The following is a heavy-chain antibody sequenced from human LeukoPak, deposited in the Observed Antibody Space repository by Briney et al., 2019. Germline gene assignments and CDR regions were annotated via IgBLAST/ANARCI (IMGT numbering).Heavy chain of an antibody. CDR3: AKDTAAAGAEYFQH. CDR2: ISGSGGST. J-gene: IGHJ1*01. Sequence: GGSLRLSCAASGFTVSSNYMSWVRQAPGKGLEWVSAISGSGGSTYYADSVKGRFTISRDNAKNSLYLQMNSLRAEDTALYYCAKDTAAAGAEYFQHWGQGTLVTVSS. CDR1: GFTVSSNY. D-gene: IGHD6-13*01. V-gene: IGHV3-23*01.